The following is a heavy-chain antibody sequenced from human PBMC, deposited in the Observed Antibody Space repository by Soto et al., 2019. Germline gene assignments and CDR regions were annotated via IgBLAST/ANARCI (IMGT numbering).Heavy chain of an antibody. CDR3: ATGGRGYSSAPRFYFEY. CDR1: GGIFSSNA. V-gene: IGHV1-69*01. D-gene: IGHD5-18*01. J-gene: IGHJ4*02. Sequence: QVQLFQSGDEVKKPGSSVTVSCQASGGIFSSNAISWVRQAPGQGLEWMGGILPILDTTHYAQKFQGRVTITADESTSTAYMELSSLKSEDTALYYCATGGRGYSSAPRFYFEYWGQGTLVTVSS. CDR2: ILPILDTT.